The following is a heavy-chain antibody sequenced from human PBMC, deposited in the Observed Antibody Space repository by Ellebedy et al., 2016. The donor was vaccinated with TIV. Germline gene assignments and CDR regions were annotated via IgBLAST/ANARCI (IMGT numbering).Heavy chain of an antibody. D-gene: IGHD1-1*01. CDR1: GGTFSSYA. CDR3: ARDGRALAFDI. J-gene: IGHJ3*02. Sequence: AASVKVSCKASGGTFSSYAINWVRQAPGQGLEWMGGLIPMFGTPNYAQTFQGRVTITADEPTSTAYMELSSLRSEDTAVYYCARDGRALAFDIWGKGTMVTVSS. V-gene: IGHV1-69*13. CDR2: LIPMFGTP.